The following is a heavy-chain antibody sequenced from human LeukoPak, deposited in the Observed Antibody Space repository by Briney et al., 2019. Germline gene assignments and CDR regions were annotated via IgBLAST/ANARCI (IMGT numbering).Heavy chain of an antibody. CDR1: GFTFSSYA. CDR3: AKDGAAYYYDSSGYYY. Sequence: GGSLRLSCAASGFTFSSYAMSRVRQAPGKGLEWVSAISGSGGSTYYADSVKGRFTISRDNSKNTLYLQMNSLRAEDTAVYYCAKDGAAYYYDSSGYYYWGQGTLVTVSS. V-gene: IGHV3-23*01. J-gene: IGHJ4*02. CDR2: ISGSGGST. D-gene: IGHD3-22*01.